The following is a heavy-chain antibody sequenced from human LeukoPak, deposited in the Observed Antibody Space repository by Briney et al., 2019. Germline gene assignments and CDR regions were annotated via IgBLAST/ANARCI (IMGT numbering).Heavy chain of an antibody. CDR2: ISYDGSNK. Sequence: GGSLRLSCAASGFTFSSYGMHWVRQAPGKGLEWVAVISYDGSNKYYADSVKGRFTISRDNSKNTLYLQMNSLRVEDTAVYYCARDNELGHHVFDIWGQGIMVTVSS. V-gene: IGHV3-30*03. J-gene: IGHJ3*02. CDR3: ARDNELGHHVFDI. D-gene: IGHD7-27*01. CDR1: GFTFSSYG.